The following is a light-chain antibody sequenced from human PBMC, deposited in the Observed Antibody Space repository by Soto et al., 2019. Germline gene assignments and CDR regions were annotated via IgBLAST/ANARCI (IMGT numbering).Light chain of an antibody. CDR2: GAS. V-gene: IGKV3-20*01. CDR1: QSVASSY. CDR3: QQYGDSPRT. Sequence: VMTQSPGTLSLSPGERATLSCRASQSVASSYLAWYQQKPGQAPRLLIYGASSRATGIPDRFSGSGSGTDFTLTISRLEPEDFAVYYCQQYGDSPRTFGQGTKVDIK. J-gene: IGKJ2*01.